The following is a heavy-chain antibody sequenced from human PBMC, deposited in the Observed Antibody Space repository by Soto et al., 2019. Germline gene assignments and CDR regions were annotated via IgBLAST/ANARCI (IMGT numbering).Heavy chain of an antibody. J-gene: IGHJ4*02. CDR3: ARGSTTAKFDS. Sequence: QVQLQESGPGLVRPSQTLSLTCSVSGASIYKGGYFWSWIRQSPGECLEWIGHIHNCGSPYNNPSPTRTLTITADTFKNHISLARTSVTVTDNAMDDCARGSTTAKFDSGGQGILVTVSS. CDR2: IHNCGSP. CDR1: GASIYKGGYF. V-gene: IGHV4-30-4*01.